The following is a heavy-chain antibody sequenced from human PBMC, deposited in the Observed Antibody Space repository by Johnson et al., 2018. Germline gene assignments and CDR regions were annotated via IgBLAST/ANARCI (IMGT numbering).Heavy chain of an antibody. CDR2: ISSNSAYV. CDR3: ASDWEEMATITRYFQH. CDR1: GFTFSRYT. V-gene: IGHV3-21*01. D-gene: IGHD5-24*01. Sequence: VQLVESGGGLPKPGGSLRLSCAASGFTFSRYTLNWVRQAPGKGPEWVSSISSNSAYVYYADSVEGRCTITRDNAKTSLYRQMNSLGAEDTAVYYCASDWEEMATITRYFQHWGQGTLVTVSS. J-gene: IGHJ1*01.